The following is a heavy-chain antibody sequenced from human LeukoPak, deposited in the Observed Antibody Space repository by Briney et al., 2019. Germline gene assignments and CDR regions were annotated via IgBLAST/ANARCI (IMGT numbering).Heavy chain of an antibody. CDR1: GGTFSSYA. D-gene: IGHD5-12*01. CDR2: IIPIFGTA. J-gene: IGHJ4*02. V-gene: IGHV1-69*06. Sequence: EASVKVSCKASGGTFSSYAISWVRQAPGQGLEWMGGIIPIFGTANYAQKFQGRVTITADKSTTTAYMELSSLRSEDTAVYYCARDGSPLDYWGQGTLVTVSS. CDR3: ARDGSPLDY.